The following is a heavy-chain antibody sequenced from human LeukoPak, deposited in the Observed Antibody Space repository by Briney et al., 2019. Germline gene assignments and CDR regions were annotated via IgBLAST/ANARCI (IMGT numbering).Heavy chain of an antibody. D-gene: IGHD1-26*01. CDR3: AREIDSGSYSGGFDY. CDR2: IYYSGST. Sequence: PSETLSLTCTVSGGSISSGSYYWRWIRQPPGKGLEWIGYIYYSGSTYYNPSLKSRVTISVDTSKNQFSLELSSVTAADTAVYYCAREIDSGSYSGGFDYWGQGTLATVSS. V-gene: IGHV4-30-4*08. CDR1: GGSISSGSYY. J-gene: IGHJ4*02.